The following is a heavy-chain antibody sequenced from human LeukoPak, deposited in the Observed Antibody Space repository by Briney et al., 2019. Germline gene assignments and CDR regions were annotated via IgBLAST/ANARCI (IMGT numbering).Heavy chain of an antibody. CDR1: GYSFTSYW. D-gene: IGHD2-15*01. CDR3: ARHPHGGYCSGGSCFRTDYYYYMDV. Sequence: PGESLKISCKGSGYSFTSYWIGWVRQMPGKGLEWMGIIYPGDSDTRYSPSFQGQVTISADKSISTAYLQWSSLKASDTAMYYCARHPHGGYCSGGSCFRTDYYYYMDVWGKGTTVTVSS. J-gene: IGHJ6*03. CDR2: IYPGDSDT. V-gene: IGHV5-51*01.